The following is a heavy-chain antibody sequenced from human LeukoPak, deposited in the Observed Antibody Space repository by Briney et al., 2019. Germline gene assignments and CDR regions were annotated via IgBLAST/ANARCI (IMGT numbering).Heavy chain of an antibody. J-gene: IGHJ4*02. CDR3: ATEIIVGATGLDY. V-gene: IGHV1-69*13. CDR2: IIPIFGTA. CDR1: GGTFSSYA. D-gene: IGHD1-26*01. Sequence: SVKVSCKASGGTFSSYAISWVRQAPGQGLEWMGGIIPIFGTANYAQKFQGRVTITADESTSTAYMELSGLRSEDTAVYYCATEIIVGATGLDYWGQGTLVTVSS.